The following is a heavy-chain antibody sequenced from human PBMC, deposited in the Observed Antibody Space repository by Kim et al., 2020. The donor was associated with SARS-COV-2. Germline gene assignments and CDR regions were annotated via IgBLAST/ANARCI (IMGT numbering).Heavy chain of an antibody. D-gene: IGHD6-13*01. V-gene: IGHV4-30-4*01. CDR3: ARSQYSSSWYWDDY. CDR1: GGSISSGDYY. CDR2: IYYSGST. J-gene: IGHJ4*02. Sequence: SETLSLTCTVSGGSISSGDYYWSWIRQPPGKGLEWIGYIYYSGSTYYNPSLKSRVTISVDTSKNQFSLKLSSVTAADTAVYYCARSQYSSSWYWDDYWGQGTLVTVSS.